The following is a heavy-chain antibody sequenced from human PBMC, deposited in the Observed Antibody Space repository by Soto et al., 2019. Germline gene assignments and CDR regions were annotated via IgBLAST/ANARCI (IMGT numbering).Heavy chain of an antibody. J-gene: IGHJ4*02. D-gene: IGHD2-15*01. CDR3: VRNRGGSCYSANEK. CDR1: GFTFSGYS. Sequence: EVQLLESGGALVQPGGSLRLSCAASGFTFSGYSMSWVRQAPGKGLEWVSVISDSGGSTYYADSVKGRFTISRDNSKNTLSLQLNSLRAEDTAVYYCVRNRGGSCYSANEKWGQGTLVTVSS. V-gene: IGHV3-23*01. CDR2: ISDSGGST.